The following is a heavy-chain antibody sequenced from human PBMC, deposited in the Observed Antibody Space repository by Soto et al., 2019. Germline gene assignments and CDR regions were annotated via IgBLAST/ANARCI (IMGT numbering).Heavy chain of an antibody. Sequence: PGGSLRLSCVTSGFTFSSYAMSWVRQSPGKGLEWVSSISSSGDTSYNADSVKGRFSIPRDNVKNTVYLHMDSLRAEDTAVYFCAKVRSAVVGAATNYWGQGTLVTVSS. V-gene: IGHV3-23*01. CDR1: GFTFSSYA. CDR2: ISSSGDTS. CDR3: AKVRSAVVGAATNY. D-gene: IGHD2-15*01. J-gene: IGHJ4*02.